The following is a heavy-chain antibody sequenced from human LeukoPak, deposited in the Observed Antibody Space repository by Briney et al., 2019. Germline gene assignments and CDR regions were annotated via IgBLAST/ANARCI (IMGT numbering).Heavy chain of an antibody. Sequence: PSETLSLTCAVYVGSFSGYYWSWIRQPPGKGLEWIGYIYYSGSTNYNPSLKSRVTISVDTSKNQFSLKLSSVTAADTAVYYCAGTYGSGSYFADYYYYGMDVWGQVTTVTVSS. CDR1: VGSFSGYY. CDR3: AGTYGSGSYFADYYYYGMDV. D-gene: IGHD3-10*01. V-gene: IGHV4-59*01. CDR2: IYYSGST. J-gene: IGHJ6*02.